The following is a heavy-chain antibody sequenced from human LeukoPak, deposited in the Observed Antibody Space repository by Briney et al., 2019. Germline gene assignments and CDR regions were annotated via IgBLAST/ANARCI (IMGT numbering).Heavy chain of an antibody. Sequence: SETLSLTCTVSGGSISSYFWSWVRQPPGKGLEWIGYINYSGSTNYSPSCKSRVTISVDTSKNQFSLKLSSVTGADTAVYYCARAAGDSPPYYYYMDVWGKGTTVTVSS. CDR2: INYSGST. D-gene: IGHD3-10*01. CDR3: ARAAGDSPPYYYYMDV. V-gene: IGHV4-59*01. J-gene: IGHJ6*03. CDR1: GGSISSYF.